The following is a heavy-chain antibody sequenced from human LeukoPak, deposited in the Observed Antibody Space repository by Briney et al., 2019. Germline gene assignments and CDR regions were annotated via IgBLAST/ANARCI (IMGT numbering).Heavy chain of an antibody. Sequence: SETLSLTCTVSGGSIRSDYWSWIRQPPGKGLEWVGYTHYSGSTNYNPSLKSRVTISVDTSKNQFSLKLTSVTAADTAVYYCARTTEGGYTYGYFYYYYMDVWGKGTTVTISS. CDR3: ARTTEGGYTYGYFYYYYMDV. CDR1: GGSIRSDY. V-gene: IGHV4-59*01. J-gene: IGHJ6*03. CDR2: THYSGST. D-gene: IGHD5-18*01.